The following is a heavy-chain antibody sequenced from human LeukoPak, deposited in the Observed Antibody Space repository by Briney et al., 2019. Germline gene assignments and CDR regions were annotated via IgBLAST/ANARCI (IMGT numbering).Heavy chain of an antibody. CDR1: GYTFTSYG. CDR3: ARDNYYDSSGYYDY. V-gene: IGHV1-18*01. CDR2: ISAYNGNT. J-gene: IGHJ4*02. Sequence: ASVKVSCKASGYTFTSYGISRERQAPGQGLEWMGWISAYNGNTNYAQKLQGRVTMTTDTSTSTAYMELRSLRSDDTAVYYCARDNYYDSSGYYDYWGQGTLVTVSS. D-gene: IGHD3-22*01.